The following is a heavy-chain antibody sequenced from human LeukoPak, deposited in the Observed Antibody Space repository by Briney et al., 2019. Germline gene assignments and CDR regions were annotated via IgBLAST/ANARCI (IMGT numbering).Heavy chain of an antibody. J-gene: IGHJ4*02. CDR1: GGSISSGGYY. Sequence: SETLSLTCTVSGGSISSGGYYWSWIRQHPGKGLEWIGYIYYSGSTYYNPSLKSRVTISVDTSKNQFSLKLSSVTAADTAVYYCARWLSGSYHFDNWGQGTLVTVSS. CDR3: ARWLSGSYHFDN. D-gene: IGHD1-26*01. CDR2: IYYSGST. V-gene: IGHV4-31*03.